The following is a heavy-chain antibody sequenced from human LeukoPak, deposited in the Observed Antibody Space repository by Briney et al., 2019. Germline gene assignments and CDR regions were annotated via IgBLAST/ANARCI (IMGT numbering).Heavy chain of an antibody. D-gene: IGHD2-15*01. CDR2: ISYDGSNK. V-gene: IGHV3-30*18. CDR3: AKEADSGDNYFDY. Sequence: GRSLRLSCAASGFTFSSYGMHWVRQAPGKGLEWVAVISYDGSNKYYADSVKGRFTISRDNSKNTLYLQMNSLRAEDTAVYYCAKEADSGDNYFDYWGQGTLVIVSS. J-gene: IGHJ4*02. CDR1: GFTFSSYG.